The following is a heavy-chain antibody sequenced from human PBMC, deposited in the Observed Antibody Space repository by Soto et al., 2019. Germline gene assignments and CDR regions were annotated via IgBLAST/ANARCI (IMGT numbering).Heavy chain of an antibody. CDR2: FIPMFGAA. CDR1: GGTFSNYA. CDR3: AGGAGDREYCYGMDV. Sequence: PVKGSCKASGGTFSNYAFSWVRQPPGQGLEWMGGFIPMFGAATYAQKFQGRVTITADESTSTAYMELRSLRSDDTAVYYCAGGAGDREYCYGMDVWGKGTTVTVSS. V-gene: IGHV1-69*13. J-gene: IGHJ6*04. D-gene: IGHD2-15*01.